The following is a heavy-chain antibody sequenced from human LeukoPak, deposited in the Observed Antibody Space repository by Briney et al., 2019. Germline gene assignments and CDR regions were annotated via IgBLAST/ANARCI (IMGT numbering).Heavy chain of an antibody. CDR2: IIPILGIA. D-gene: IGHD1-20*01. CDR1: GGTFSSYA. J-gene: IGHJ5*02. V-gene: IGHV1-69*04. Sequence: SVKVSCQASGGTFSSYAISWVRQAPGQGLEWMGRIIPILGIANYAQKFQGRVTITADKSTSTAYMELSSLRSEDTAVYYCARPGRSGNWNDGTRSNWFDPWGQGTLVTVSS. CDR3: ARPGRSGNWNDGTRSNWFDP.